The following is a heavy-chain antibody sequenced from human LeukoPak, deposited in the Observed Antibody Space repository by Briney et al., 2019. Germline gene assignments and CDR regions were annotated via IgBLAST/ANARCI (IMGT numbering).Heavy chain of an antibody. CDR3: ARAAPDSGPRYYYGMDV. D-gene: IGHD2-15*01. CDR1: GFTFSDYY. CDR2: ISSSGSII. J-gene: IGHJ6*02. V-gene: IGHV3-11*01. Sequence: GGSLRLSCAASGFTFSDYYMSWIRQAPGKGLEWVSYISSSGSIIYYADSVKGRFTISRDNAKNSLYLQMNSLRAEDTAVYYCARAAPDSGPRYYYGMDVWGQGTTVTVS.